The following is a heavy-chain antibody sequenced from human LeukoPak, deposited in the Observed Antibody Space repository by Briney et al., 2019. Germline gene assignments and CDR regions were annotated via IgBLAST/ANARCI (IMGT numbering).Heavy chain of an antibody. D-gene: IGHD2-15*01. CDR2: ISSSSITI. V-gene: IGHV3-48*04. Sequence: GGSLRLSCAASGFTFSSYSLKWVRQAPGEGLEWVSFISSSSITIYYADSVKGRFTISRDNAEKSLYLQMNSLRGEDTAVYYCARDRGGSYSAIDYWGQGTLVTVSS. CDR3: ARDRGGSYSAIDY. CDR1: GFTFSSYS. J-gene: IGHJ4*02.